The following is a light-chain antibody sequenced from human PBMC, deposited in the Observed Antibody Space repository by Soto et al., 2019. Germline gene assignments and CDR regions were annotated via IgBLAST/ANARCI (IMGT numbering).Light chain of an antibody. CDR2: DAS. V-gene: IGKV1-33*01. CDR3: QQYDNVPFT. J-gene: IGKJ5*01. CDR1: QDISHY. Sequence: DLPMTQSPSSLSASVGDRVTITCQASQDISHYLNWYQQKPGKAPKLLIYDASNLETGVPSSFSGSGSGTDFTFTISSLQPEDIAAYYCQQYDNVPFTFGQGTRLEIK.